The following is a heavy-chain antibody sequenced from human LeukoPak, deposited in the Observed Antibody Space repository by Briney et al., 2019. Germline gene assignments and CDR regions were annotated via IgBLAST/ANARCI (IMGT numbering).Heavy chain of an antibody. D-gene: IGHD4-23*01. Sequence: SETLSLTCAVYGGSFSGYYWSWIRQPPGKGLEWIGEINHSGSTNYNPSLKSRVTISVDTSKNQFSLKLSSVPAADTAVYYCAGGGTVAYWYFDLWGRGTLVTVPS. J-gene: IGHJ2*01. V-gene: IGHV4-34*01. CDR1: GGSFSGYY. CDR2: INHSGST. CDR3: AGGGTVAYWYFDL.